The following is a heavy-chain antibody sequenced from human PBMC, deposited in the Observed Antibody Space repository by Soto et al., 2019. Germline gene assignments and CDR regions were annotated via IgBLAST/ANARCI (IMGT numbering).Heavy chain of an antibody. CDR3: AKAHKASIATPNNNWFDP. J-gene: IGHJ5*02. CDR2: ISGSGGST. Sequence: PGGSLRLSCAASGFTFSSYAMSWVRQAPGKGLEWVSAISGSGGSTYYADSVKGRFTISRDNSKNTLYLQMNSLRAEDTAVYYCAKAHKASIATPNNNWFDPWGQGTLVTVSS. V-gene: IGHV3-23*01. CDR1: GFTFSSYA. D-gene: IGHD2-2*02.